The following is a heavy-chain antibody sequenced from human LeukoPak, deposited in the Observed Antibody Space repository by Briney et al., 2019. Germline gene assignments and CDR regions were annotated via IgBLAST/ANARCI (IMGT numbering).Heavy chain of an antibody. CDR2: INPNSGGT. Sequence: ASVKVSCKASGYTFTGYYMYRVRQTPGQGLGWMGWINPNSGGTNYAQKFQGRVTMTRDTSISTAYMELSRLRSDDTAVYYCARWIFGTKGALNYYYYYYMDVWGKGTTVTVSS. J-gene: IGHJ6*03. CDR3: ARWIFGTKGALNYYYYYYMDV. D-gene: IGHD1-7*01. V-gene: IGHV1-2*02. CDR1: GYTFTGYY.